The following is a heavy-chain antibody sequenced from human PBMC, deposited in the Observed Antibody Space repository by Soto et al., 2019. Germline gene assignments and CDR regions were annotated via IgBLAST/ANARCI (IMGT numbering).Heavy chain of an antibody. CDR3: ARDYRYCSGGSCYSDAFDI. Sequence: QVQLVQSGAEVKKPGSSLKVSCKASGCTFSSYTISWVRQAPGQGLEWMGRIIPILGIANYAQKFQGRVTITADKSTSTAYMELSSLRSEDTAVYYCARDYRYCSGGSCYSDAFDIWGQGTMVTVSS. J-gene: IGHJ3*02. V-gene: IGHV1-69*08. CDR1: GCTFSSYT. CDR2: IIPILGIA. D-gene: IGHD2-15*01.